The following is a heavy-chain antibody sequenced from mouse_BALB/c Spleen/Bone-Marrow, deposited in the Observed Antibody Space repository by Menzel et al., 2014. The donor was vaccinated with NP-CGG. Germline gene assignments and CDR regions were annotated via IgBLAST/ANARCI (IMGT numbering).Heavy chain of an antibody. CDR1: YYSFTGYT. CDR3: ARSRLPHYYVMDY. D-gene: IGHD5-1*01. CDR2: INPYNGGT. J-gene: IGHJ4*01. Sequence: VQLQQSGPELVKPGASMKISCKASYYSFTGYTMNWVKQSHGKNLEWIGLINPYNGGTTYNQKFKGKATLTVDKSSGTAYMELLSLTSEDSAVYYCARSRLPHYYVMDYWGQGTSVTVSS. V-gene: IGHV1-26*01.